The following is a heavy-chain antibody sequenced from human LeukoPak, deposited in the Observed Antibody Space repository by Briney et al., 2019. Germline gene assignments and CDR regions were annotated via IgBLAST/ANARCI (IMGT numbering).Heavy chain of an antibody. D-gene: IGHD3-22*01. CDR1: GFTFSNNN. CDR3: ARARYYYDSSGYYFDY. CDR2: ISSTSSYI. J-gene: IGHJ4*02. Sequence: GGSLRLSCAASGFTFSNNNMNWVRRAPGKGLEWVSSISSTSSYIYYADSVKGRFTISRDNAKNSLYLQMNNLRTEDTAVYYCARARYYYDSSGYYFDYWGQGTLVTVSS. V-gene: IGHV3-21*01.